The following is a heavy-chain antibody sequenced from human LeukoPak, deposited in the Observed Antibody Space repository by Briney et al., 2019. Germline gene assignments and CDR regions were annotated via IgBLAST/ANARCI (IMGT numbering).Heavy chain of an antibody. CDR3: ARGLRLGELSPPGY. J-gene: IGHJ4*02. CDR1: GGTFSSYA. V-gene: IGHV1-69*05. D-gene: IGHD3-16*02. CDR2: IIPIFGTA. Sequence: SVKVSCKASGGTFSSYAISWVRQAPGQGLEWMGGIIPIFGTANYAQKFQGRVTMTTDESTSTAYTELRSLRSEDTAVYYSARGLRLGELSPPGYWGQGTLVTVSS.